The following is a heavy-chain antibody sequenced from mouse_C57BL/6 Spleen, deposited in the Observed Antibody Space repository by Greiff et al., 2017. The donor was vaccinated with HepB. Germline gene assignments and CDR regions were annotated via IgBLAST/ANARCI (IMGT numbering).Heavy chain of an antibody. V-gene: IGHV14-4*01. Sequence: VQLKQSGAELVRPGASVKLSCTASGFNIKDDYMHWVKQRPEQGLEWIGWIDPENGDTEYASKFQGKATITADTSSNTAYLQRSSLTSEDTAVYYCTTPGKNAWFAYWGQGTLVTVSA. CDR3: TTPGKNAWFAY. CDR1: GFNIKDDY. CDR2: IDPENGDT. J-gene: IGHJ3*01.